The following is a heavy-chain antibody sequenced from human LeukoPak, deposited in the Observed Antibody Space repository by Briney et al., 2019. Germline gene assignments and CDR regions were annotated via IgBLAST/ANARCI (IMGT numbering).Heavy chain of an antibody. CDR2: IIPIFGTA. CDR3: ASQLAYCGGDCDERAFDI. V-gene: IGHV1-69*05. Sequence: SVKVSCKASGGTFSSYAISWVRQAPGQGLEWMGGIIPIFGTANYAQKFQGRVTITTDESTSTAYMELSSLRSEDTAVYYCASQLAYCGGDCDERAFDIWGQGIMVTVSS. D-gene: IGHD2-21*01. J-gene: IGHJ3*02. CDR1: GGTFSSYA.